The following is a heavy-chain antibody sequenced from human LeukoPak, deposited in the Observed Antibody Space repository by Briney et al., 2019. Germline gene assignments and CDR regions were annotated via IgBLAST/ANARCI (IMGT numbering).Heavy chain of an antibody. J-gene: IGHJ4*02. CDR2: FDPEDGEA. CDR1: GYTLTELS. CDR3: ATPYSSSSEFDC. Sequence: GASVKVSCKVSGYTLTELSMHWVRQAPGKGLEWMGGFDPEDGEAIYAQKFQGRVNMTEDTSTDTAYMELSSLRSEDTAVYYCATPYSSSSEFDCWGQGTLVTVSS. D-gene: IGHD6-6*01. V-gene: IGHV1-24*01.